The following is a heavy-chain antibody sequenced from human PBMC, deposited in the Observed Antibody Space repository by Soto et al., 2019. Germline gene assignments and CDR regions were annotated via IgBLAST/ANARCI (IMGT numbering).Heavy chain of an antibody. D-gene: IGHD3-3*01. Sequence: ASVKVSCKASGYTFTGYYMHWVRQAPGQGLEWMGWINPNSGGTNYAQKFQGRVTMTRDTSISTAYMELSRRRSDDTAVYYCARDVTIFGVARAFDIWGQGTMVT. CDR1: GYTFTGYY. CDR2: INPNSGGT. J-gene: IGHJ3*02. V-gene: IGHV1-2*02. CDR3: ARDVTIFGVARAFDI.